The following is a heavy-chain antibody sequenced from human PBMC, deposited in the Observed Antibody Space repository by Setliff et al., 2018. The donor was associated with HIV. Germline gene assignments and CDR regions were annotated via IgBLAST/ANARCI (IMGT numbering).Heavy chain of an antibody. J-gene: IGHJ6*03. CDR1: GGSISSDTFY. Sequence: SETLSLTCTVSGGSISSDTFYWSWIRQPAGKGLEWIGHVYARGNTNYNPSLKSRVTISVDTSKSQFSLKLSSVTAAGTAVYYCARDRYYFMDVWGKGTTVTVSS. V-gene: IGHV4-61*09. CDR2: VYARGNT. CDR3: ARDRYYFMDV.